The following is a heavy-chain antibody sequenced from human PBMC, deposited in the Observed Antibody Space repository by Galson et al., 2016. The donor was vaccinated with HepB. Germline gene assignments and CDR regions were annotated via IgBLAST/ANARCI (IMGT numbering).Heavy chain of an antibody. J-gene: IGHJ3*02. CDR3: VREGSRYQLVDAFDI. V-gene: IGHV3-21*01. CDR2: ITSSSSYK. Sequence: SLRLSCAASGFTFSAYRMNWVRQAPGKGLDWVSSITSSSSYKYYADSVKGRFTISRDNAKNSLFLQMNSLRAEDTGVYYCVREGSRYQLVDAFDIWGQGTMVTVSS. D-gene: IGHD2-2*01. CDR1: GFTFSAYR.